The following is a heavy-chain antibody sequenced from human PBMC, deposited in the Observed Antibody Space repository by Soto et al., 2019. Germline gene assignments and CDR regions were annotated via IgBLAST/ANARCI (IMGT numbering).Heavy chain of an antibody. CDR2: IGTSGKTI. Sequence: GSLRLSCAVSGFTFSSYEMNWVRQAPGKGLECVSYIGTSGKTIYYADSVRGRFTISRDNAKNSLYLQMNSLRAEDTAVYFCARDPAIYSGKFDYGLDVWGRGTTVTVSS. V-gene: IGHV3-48*03. J-gene: IGHJ6*02. D-gene: IGHD4-4*01. CDR3: ARDPAIYSGKFDYGLDV. CDR1: GFTFSSYE.